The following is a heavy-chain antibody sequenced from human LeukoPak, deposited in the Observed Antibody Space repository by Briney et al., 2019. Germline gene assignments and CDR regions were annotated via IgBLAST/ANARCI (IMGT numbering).Heavy chain of an antibody. D-gene: IGHD6-19*01. CDR2: INSDGRST. Sequence: GGSLRLSCAASGFTFSRYWMHWVRQAPGKGLVWVSRINSDGRSTNYADSVKGRFTISRDNAKNTLYLQMNSLRAEDAAVYYCARDPDSSGWSSIEYWGQGTLVTVSS. CDR3: ARDPDSSGWSSIEY. V-gene: IGHV3-74*01. J-gene: IGHJ4*02. CDR1: GFTFSRYW.